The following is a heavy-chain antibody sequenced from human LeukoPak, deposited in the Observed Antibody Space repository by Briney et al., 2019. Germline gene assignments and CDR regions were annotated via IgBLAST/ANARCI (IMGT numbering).Heavy chain of an antibody. CDR1: GYTFTSYG. CDR3: ARRSLGGSSGLQNYFDY. Sequence: ASVKVSCKASGYTFTSYGISWVRQAPGQGLEWMGWISAYNGNTNYAQELQGRITMTTDTSTSTAYMELRSLRSDDTAVYYCARRSLGGSSGLQNYFDYWGEGTLVTVSS. D-gene: IGHD6-19*01. CDR2: ISAYNGNT. V-gene: IGHV1-18*01. J-gene: IGHJ4*02.